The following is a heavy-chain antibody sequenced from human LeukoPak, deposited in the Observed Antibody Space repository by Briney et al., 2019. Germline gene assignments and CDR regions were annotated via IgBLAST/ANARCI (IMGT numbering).Heavy chain of an antibody. CDR2: INPNTGGT. J-gene: IGHJ3*02. V-gene: IGHV1-2*02. Sequence: ASVKVSCKASGYTFTGYYMHWVRQAPGQGLEWMGWINPNTGGTNYAQKFQGRATMTRDTSISTTYMELSRLRSDDTAVYYCARDYGDYDAFDIWGQGTMVTVSS. D-gene: IGHD4-17*01. CDR1: GYTFTGYY. CDR3: ARDYGDYDAFDI.